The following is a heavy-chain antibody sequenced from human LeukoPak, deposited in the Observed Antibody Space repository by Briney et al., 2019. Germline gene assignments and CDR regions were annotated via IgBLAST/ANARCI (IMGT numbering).Heavy chain of an antibody. V-gene: IGHV1-18*01. J-gene: IGHJ4*02. CDR3: ARVRSVNSVAGTVDY. CDR1: GYTFTSYG. Sequence: ASVKVSCKASGYTFTSYGISWVRQAPGQGLEWMGWISAYNGNTNYAQKLQGRVTMTTDTSTSTAYMELRSLRSDDTAVYYCARVRSVNSVAGTVDYWGQGTLVTVSS. CDR2: ISAYNGNT. D-gene: IGHD6-19*01.